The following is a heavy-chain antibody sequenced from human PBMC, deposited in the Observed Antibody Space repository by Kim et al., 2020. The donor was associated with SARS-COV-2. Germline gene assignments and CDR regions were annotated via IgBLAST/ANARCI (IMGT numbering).Heavy chain of an antibody. J-gene: IGHJ6*02. CDR3: AKVAGNKNGMDV. CDR1: GFTFDHYA. D-gene: IGHD6-13*01. V-gene: IGHV3-9*01. CDR2: ISWNSGSI. Sequence: GGSLRLSCAASGFTFDHYAMHWVRQAPGKGLEWVSGISWNSGSIGYADSVKGRFTISRDNAKNSLYLQMNSLRAEDTALYYCAKVAGNKNGMDVWGQGTTITVS.